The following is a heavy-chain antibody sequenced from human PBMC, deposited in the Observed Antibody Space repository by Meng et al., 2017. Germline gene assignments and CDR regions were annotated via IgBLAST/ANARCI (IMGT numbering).Heavy chain of an antibody. CDR3: SRDPGIIQWLLPTYYFDY. D-gene: IGHD6-19*01. Sequence: GESLKISCEASGFTFSCYGMDWVRQAPGKGLEWVAVIWYDGSNKYYADSVKGRFTISRDNSKNTLYLQMNSLRAKDTAVYYCSRDPGIIQWLLPTYYFDYWGQGTLVTVSS. CDR1: GFTFSCYG. V-gene: IGHV3-33*01. CDR2: IWYDGSNK. J-gene: IGHJ4*02.